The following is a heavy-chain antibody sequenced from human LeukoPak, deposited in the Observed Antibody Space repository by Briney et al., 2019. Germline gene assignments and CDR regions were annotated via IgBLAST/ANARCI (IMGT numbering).Heavy chain of an antibody. V-gene: IGHV3-23*01. CDR1: GFTFSSYA. J-gene: IGHJ3*02. CDR3: ALISKLWLREEQTSAFDI. Sequence: PGGSLRLSCAASGFTFSSYAMSWVRQAPGKGLEWVSAISGSGGSTYYADSVKGRFTISRDNSKNTLYLQMNSLRAEDTAVYYCALISKLWLREEQTSAFDIWGQGTMVTVSS. CDR2: ISGSGGST. D-gene: IGHD3-10*01.